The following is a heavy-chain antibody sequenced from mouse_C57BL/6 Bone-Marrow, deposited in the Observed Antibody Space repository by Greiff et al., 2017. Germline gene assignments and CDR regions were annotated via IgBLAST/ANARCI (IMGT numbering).Heavy chain of an antibody. V-gene: IGHV5-6*01. Sequence: EVKLMESGGDLVKPGGSLKLSCAASGFTFSSYGMSWVRQTPDKRLEWVATISSGGSYTYYPDSVKGRFTISRDNAKNTLYLQMSSLKSEDTAMYYCAITTVSYYAMDYWGQGTSVTVSS. D-gene: IGHD1-1*01. CDR1: GFTFSSYG. CDR2: ISSGGSYT. J-gene: IGHJ4*01. CDR3: AITTVSYYAMDY.